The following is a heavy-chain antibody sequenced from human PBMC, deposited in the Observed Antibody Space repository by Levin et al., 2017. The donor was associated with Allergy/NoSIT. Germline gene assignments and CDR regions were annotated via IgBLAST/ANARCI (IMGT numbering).Heavy chain of an antibody. D-gene: IGHD1-26*01. CDR2: INYRGGT. CDR1: SGSVSSTSYY. V-gene: IGHV4-61*01. Sequence: SQTLSLTCTVSSGSVSSTSYYWAWIRQPPGKGLEWIGYINYRGGTNYNPSLKSRVTMSRDTSKNQFSLMVTAVTTADTAVYYCARAQGGDWMDPWGQGALVTVSS. J-gene: IGHJ5*02. CDR3: ARAQGGDWMDP.